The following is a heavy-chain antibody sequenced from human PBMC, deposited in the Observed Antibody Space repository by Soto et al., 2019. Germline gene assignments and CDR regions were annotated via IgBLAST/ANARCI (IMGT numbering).Heavy chain of an antibody. D-gene: IGHD1-26*01. CDR1: GGSISSGGYY. CDR2: IYYSGST. Sequence: PSETLSLTCTVSGGSISSGGYYWGWIRQPPGKGLEWIGSIYYSGSTYYNPSLKSRVTISVDTSKNQFSLKLSSVTAADTAVYYCARARGGSYYHYYYYYGMDVWGQGTTVTVSS. J-gene: IGHJ6*02. V-gene: IGHV4-39*07. CDR3: ARARGGSYYHYYYYYGMDV.